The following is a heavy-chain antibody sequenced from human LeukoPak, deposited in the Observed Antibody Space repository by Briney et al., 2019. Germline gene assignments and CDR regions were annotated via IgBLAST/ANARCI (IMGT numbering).Heavy chain of an antibody. CDR3: ARELSYGDYVFDY. D-gene: IGHD4-17*01. V-gene: IGHV3-7*01. Sequence: GGSLRLSCAASGFTFSSYWMSWVRQAPGKGLEWVANIKQDGSEKYYVDSVKGRFTISRDNAKNSLYLQMNSLRAEDTAVYYCARELSYGDYVFDYWGQGTLVTVSS. J-gene: IGHJ4*02. CDR1: GFTFSSYW. CDR2: IKQDGSEK.